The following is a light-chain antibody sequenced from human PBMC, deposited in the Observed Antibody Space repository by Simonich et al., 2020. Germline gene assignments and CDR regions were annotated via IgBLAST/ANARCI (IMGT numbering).Light chain of an antibody. CDR3: QQYGSSPPYT. CDR2: CST. CDR1: QSVRSNY. Sequence: EIVLTQSPGTLSLSPGERATLSCRASQSVRSNYLAWYQQKPGQAPRLLIYCSTSRATGIPDRFSGSGSGTDVTLTISRLEPEDFAVYYCQQYGSSPPYTFGQGTKLEIK. J-gene: IGKJ2*01. V-gene: IGKV3-20*01.